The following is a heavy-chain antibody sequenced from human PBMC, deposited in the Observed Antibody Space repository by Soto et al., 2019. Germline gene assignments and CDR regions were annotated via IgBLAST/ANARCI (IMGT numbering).Heavy chain of an antibody. D-gene: IGHD3-3*02. Sequence: ASVKVSCKASGYTFTSYYMHWVRQAPGQGLEWMGIINPSGGSTSYAQKFQGRVTMTRDTSTSTVYMELSSLRSEDTALYYCARDLAVLVYFGPLDYWGQGTLVTVS. CDR1: GYTFTSYY. J-gene: IGHJ4*02. CDR2: INPSGGST. V-gene: IGHV1-46*03. CDR3: ARDLAVLVYFGPLDY.